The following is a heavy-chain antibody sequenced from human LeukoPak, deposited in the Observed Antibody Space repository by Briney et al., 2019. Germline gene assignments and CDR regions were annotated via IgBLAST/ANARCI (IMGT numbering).Heavy chain of an antibody. CDR1: GGSINSSSFY. Sequence: SETLSLTCTVSGGSINSSSFYWGWIRQPPGKGLEWIGSIYYSGTTYYNPSLESRVTISVDTSKNQFSLKVSSLTAADTAVYYCARDQIGGSGFLGLIWYFDLWGRGTLVTVSS. J-gene: IGHJ2*01. CDR2: IYYSGTT. D-gene: IGHD3-10*01. CDR3: ARDQIGGSGFLGLIWYFDL. V-gene: IGHV4-39*07.